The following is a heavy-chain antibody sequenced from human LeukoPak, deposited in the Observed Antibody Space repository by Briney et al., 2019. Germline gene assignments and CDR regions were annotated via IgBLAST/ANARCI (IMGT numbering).Heavy chain of an antibody. CDR1: GGSFSGYY. CDR2: INHSGST. J-gene: IGHJ4*02. Sequence: PSETLSLTCAVYGGSFSGYYWSWIRQPPGKGLEWIGEINHSGSTNYNPSLKSRVTISVDTSKNQFSLKLSSVTAADTAVYYCARAGNYGDYVAHFDYWGQGTLVTVSS. D-gene: IGHD4-17*01. V-gene: IGHV4-34*01. CDR3: ARAGNYGDYVAHFDY.